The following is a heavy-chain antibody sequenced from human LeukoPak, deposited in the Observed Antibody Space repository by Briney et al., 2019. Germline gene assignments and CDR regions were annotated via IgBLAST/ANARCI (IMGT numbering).Heavy chain of an antibody. V-gene: IGHV1-2*02. J-gene: IGHJ3*01. Sequence: ASLKLSCTASGYTFTGYYMHWVRQAPGQGLEWMGWINPNSGGTNYAQKFQGRVTMTRDTSISTAYMELSRLRSDDTAVYYGARDDDFWNWGQGTMVTVSS. CDR2: INPNSGGT. CDR3: ARDDDFWN. D-gene: IGHD3-3*01. CDR1: GYTFTGYY.